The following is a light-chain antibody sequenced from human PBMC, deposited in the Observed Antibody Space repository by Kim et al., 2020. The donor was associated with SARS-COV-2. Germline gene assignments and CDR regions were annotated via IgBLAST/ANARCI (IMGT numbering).Light chain of an antibody. J-gene: IGKJ5*01. V-gene: IGKV3-11*01. CDR2: YAS. Sequence: EIVFTQSPATLSLSPGERATLSCRASQSVNTYLAWYQQKPGQAPRLLIYYASKRATGIPARFSGSGSGTDFTLTISSLEPEDFAVYYCQQRSNWLSFGQGTRLEIK. CDR3: QQRSNWLS. CDR1: QSVNTY.